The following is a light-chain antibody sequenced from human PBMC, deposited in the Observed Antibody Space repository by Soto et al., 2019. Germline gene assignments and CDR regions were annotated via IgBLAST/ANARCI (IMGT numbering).Light chain of an antibody. Sequence: DIQMTQSPSALSASVGDRVTITCRASQSISRWLVWYQQKPGKAPKLLIYDASSLESGVPSRFSGRGSGTEFTLTISSLQPDDFDTYYCQQYNSYRPFGQGTKVEIK. CDR2: DAS. J-gene: IGKJ1*01. V-gene: IGKV1-5*01. CDR3: QQYNSYRP. CDR1: QSISRW.